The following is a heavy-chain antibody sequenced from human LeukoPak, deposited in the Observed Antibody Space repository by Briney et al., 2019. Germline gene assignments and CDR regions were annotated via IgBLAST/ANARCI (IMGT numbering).Heavy chain of an antibody. CDR1: GFTFSAYG. J-gene: IGHJ3*02. Sequence: PGGSLRLSCAASGFTFSAYGMHWVRQAPGKGPEWVAVIWYDGSNKYYADSVKGRFTISRDNSKNTLYLQMNRLRAEDTAVCYCARDWGEGFFSMAFDIWGQGTMVTVSS. D-gene: IGHD3-16*01. V-gene: IGHV3-33*01. CDR3: ARDWGEGFFSMAFDI. CDR2: IWYDGSNK.